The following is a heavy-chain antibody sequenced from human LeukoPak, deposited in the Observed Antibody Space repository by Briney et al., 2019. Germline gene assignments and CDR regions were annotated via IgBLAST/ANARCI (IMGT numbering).Heavy chain of an antibody. J-gene: IGHJ6*02. CDR2: IWYDGSKK. CDR1: GFTFSSYG. CDR3: ARDGRGMDV. D-gene: IGHD1-1*01. V-gene: IGHV3-33*01. Sequence: GGSLRLSCAASGFTFSSYGMHWVRPAAGKGLEWVVVIWYDGSKKYYADSVKGRLTISRDNSKNTLYLQMNSLRAEDTAVYYCARDGRGMDVWGQGTTVTVSS.